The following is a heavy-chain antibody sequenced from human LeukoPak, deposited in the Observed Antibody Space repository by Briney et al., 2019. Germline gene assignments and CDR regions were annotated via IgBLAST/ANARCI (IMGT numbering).Heavy chain of an antibody. D-gene: IGHD3-22*01. J-gene: IGHJ4*02. V-gene: IGHV3-7*01. CDR1: GFTFSSYA. CDR3: AREYYYDSSGYYYFDY. CDR2: IKQDGSEK. Sequence: GGSLRLSCAASGFTFSSYAMSWVRQAPGKGLERVANIKQDGSEKYYVDSVKGRFTISRDNAKNSLYLQMNSLGAEDTAVYYCAREYYYDSSGYYYFDYWGQGTLVTVSS.